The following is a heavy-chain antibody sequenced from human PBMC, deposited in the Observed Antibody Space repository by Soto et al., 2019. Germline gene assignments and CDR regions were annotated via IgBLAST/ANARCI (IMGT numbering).Heavy chain of an antibody. CDR3: AREGYCSGGSCYLQEDDAFDI. CDR1: GFTFSSYS. V-gene: IGHV3-21*01. D-gene: IGHD2-15*01. Sequence: PGGSLRLSCAASGFTFSSYSMNWVRQAPGKGLEWVSSISSSSSYIYYADSVKGRFTISRDNAKNSLYLQMNSLRAEDTAVYYCAREGYCSGGSCYLQEDDAFDIWGQGTMVTVSS. J-gene: IGHJ3*02. CDR2: ISSSSSYI.